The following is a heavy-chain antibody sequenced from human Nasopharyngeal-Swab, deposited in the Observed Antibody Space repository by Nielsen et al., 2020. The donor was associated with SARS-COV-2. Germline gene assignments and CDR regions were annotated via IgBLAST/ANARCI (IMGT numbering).Heavy chain of an antibody. CDR3: VKDLGTGVRFDP. CDR2: ISSNGGST. D-gene: IGHD3-10*01. J-gene: IGHJ5*02. CDR1: GFTFSSYA. V-gene: IGHV3-64D*06. Sequence: GEALKISCSASGFTFSSYAMHWARQAPGKGLEYVSAISSNGGSTYYADSVKGRFTISRDNSKNTLYLQMSSLRAEDTAVYYCVKDLGTGVRFDPWGQGTLVTVSS.